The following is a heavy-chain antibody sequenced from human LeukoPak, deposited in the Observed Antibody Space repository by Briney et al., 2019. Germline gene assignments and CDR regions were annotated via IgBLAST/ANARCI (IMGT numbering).Heavy chain of an antibody. CDR2: ISPDGNIK. Sequence: AGGSLRLSCAVSGFMFSTYAMHWVRQAPGKGLEWVAVISPDGNIKYYADSVKGRFTISRDNSRNTLSLQMISLRPEDTAVYYCARAYDSTHRYFDYWGQGTLVTVSS. CDR1: GFMFSTYA. CDR3: ARAYDSTHRYFDY. V-gene: IGHV3-30-3*01. D-gene: IGHD3-22*01. J-gene: IGHJ4*02.